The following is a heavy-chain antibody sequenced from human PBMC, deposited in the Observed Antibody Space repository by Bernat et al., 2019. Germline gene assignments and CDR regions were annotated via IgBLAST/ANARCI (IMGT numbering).Heavy chain of an antibody. CDR1: GFTFSSYG. D-gene: IGHD3-10*01. V-gene: IGHV3-33*01. CDR2: IWYDGSNK. Sequence: QVQLVESGGGVVQPGRSLRLSCAASGFTFSSYGMHWVRQAPGKGLEWVAVIWYDGSNKYYADSVKGRFTISRDNSKNTLYLQMNSLRAEDTAVYYCAREPGGMVRGVIITSHFDDWGQGTLVTVSS. CDR3: AREPGGMVRGVIITSHFDD. J-gene: IGHJ4*02.